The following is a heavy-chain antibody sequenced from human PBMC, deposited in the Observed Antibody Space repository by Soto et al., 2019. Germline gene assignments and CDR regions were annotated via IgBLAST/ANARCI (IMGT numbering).Heavy chain of an antibody. CDR1: GFTFSNYN. V-gene: IGHV3-48*02. CDR3: ARDHVGSGSYYQGYFFDY. CDR2: ISSGASTI. J-gene: IGHJ4*02. D-gene: IGHD3-10*01. Sequence: GGSLRLPCVVSGFTFSNYNMNWVRQGPGKGLEWVSYISSGASTIYYADSVKGRFTISRDNAKNSLYLQMNSLRDEDTAVYYCARDHVGSGSYYQGYFFDYWGQGALVTVSS.